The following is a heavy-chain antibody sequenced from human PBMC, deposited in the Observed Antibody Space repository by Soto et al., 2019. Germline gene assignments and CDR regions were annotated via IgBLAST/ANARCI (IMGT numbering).Heavy chain of an antibody. CDR1: GFTFSSYA. CDR3: ARDLGYYDSTLDF. D-gene: IGHD3-22*01. J-gene: IGHJ6*02. CDR2: ISYDGSNK. V-gene: IGHV3-30-3*01. Sequence: PGGSLRLSCAASGFTFSSYAMHGVRQAPGKGLEWVAVISYDGSNKYYADSVKGRFTISRDNSKNTLYLQMNSLRAEDTAVYYCARDLGYYDSTLDFWGQGTTVTVSS.